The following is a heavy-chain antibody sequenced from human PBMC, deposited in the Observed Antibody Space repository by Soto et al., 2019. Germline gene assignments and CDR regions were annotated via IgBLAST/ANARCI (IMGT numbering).Heavy chain of an antibody. Sequence: PGGSPRLSCAPYAFTFSRHGMHWVRQAPGKGLQWGGVIWSDGSNQRYAESVKGRFTISRDNSKNTLYLQMNSLRAEDTDVYYCAREKTFGENNHNYMDVWGTGITFTVSS. J-gene: IGHJ6*03. D-gene: IGHD3-10*01. CDR1: AFTFSRHG. V-gene: IGHV3-33*01. CDR2: IWSDGSNQ. CDR3: AREKTFGENNHNYMDV.